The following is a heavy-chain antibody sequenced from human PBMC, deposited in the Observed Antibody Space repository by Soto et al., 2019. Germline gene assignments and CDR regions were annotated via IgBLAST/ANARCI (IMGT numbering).Heavy chain of an antibody. D-gene: IGHD3-10*01. CDR2: INHSGST. Sequence: SLTCAVCCGSFSSYYWCSIRQHPGKGLEWIGEINHSGSTNYNPSLKSRVTISVDTSKNQFSLKLSSVTAADTAVYYCAREGRMILWFGELYGMDVWGQGTTVTVSS. V-gene: IGHV4-34*01. CDR3: AREGRMILWFGELYGMDV. J-gene: IGHJ6*02. CDR1: CGSFSSYY.